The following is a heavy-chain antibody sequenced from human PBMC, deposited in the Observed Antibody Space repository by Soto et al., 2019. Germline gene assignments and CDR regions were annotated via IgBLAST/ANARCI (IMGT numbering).Heavy chain of an antibody. CDR1: GFTFSSYG. J-gene: IGHJ6*02. CDR2: IWYDGSNK. CDR3: ARDHHTAMVQDV. V-gene: IGHV3-33*01. Sequence: PGGSLRLSCAASGFTFSSYGMHWVRQAPGKGLEWVAVIWYDGSNKYYTDSAKGRFTISRGNSKSTLYLQMNSLRAEDTAVYYCARDHHTAMVQDVWGQGTTVTVSS. D-gene: IGHD5-18*01.